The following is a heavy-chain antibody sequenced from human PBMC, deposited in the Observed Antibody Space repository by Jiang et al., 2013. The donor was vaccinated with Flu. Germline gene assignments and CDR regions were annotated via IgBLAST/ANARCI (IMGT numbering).Heavy chain of an antibody. J-gene: IGHJ4*02. Sequence: GAEVKKPGESLRISCQGSGYNFASYWINWVRQMPGKGLEWMGRIDPSDSYNNYNPSFQGHVTISVDKSISTAYLQWSSLKASDTAIYYCARRVFSSNWSYFEYWGQGTLVTVSS. CDR1: GYNFASYW. CDR3: ARRVFSSNWSYFEY. D-gene: IGHD6-13*01. CDR2: IDPSDSYN. V-gene: IGHV5-10-1*01.